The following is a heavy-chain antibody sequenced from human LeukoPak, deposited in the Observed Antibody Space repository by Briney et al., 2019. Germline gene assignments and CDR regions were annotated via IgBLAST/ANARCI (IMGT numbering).Heavy chain of an antibody. CDR2: INHNGAT. J-gene: IGHJ5*02. CDR3: STFRFGRNWFDP. D-gene: IGHD3-10*01. Sequence: SETLSLTCTVSGGSVSSDHWNWIRQPPGMGLEWIAYINHNGATKYNASLQSRVTVSLDTSKNQLSLRLNSVTAADTAVYYCSTFRFGRNWFDPWGQGTLVTVSS. V-gene: IGHV4-59*08. CDR1: GGSVSSDH.